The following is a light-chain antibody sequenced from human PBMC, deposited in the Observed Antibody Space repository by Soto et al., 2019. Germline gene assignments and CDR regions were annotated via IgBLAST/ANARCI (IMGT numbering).Light chain of an antibody. CDR1: QSVLYSSNNKNY. CDR2: WAS. CDR3: QQYYSTPRT. Sequence: DIVMTQSPDSLAVSLGERATINCKSSQSVLYSSNNKNYLAWYQQKPGQPPKLLIYWASTRESGVPDRFSGSGSRTDFTLTISSLQAEDGAVYYGQQYYSTPRTFGQGTKLEIK. J-gene: IGKJ2*01. V-gene: IGKV4-1*01.